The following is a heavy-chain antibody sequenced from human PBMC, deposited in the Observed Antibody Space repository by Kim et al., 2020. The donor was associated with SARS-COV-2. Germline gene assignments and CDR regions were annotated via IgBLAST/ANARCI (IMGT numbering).Heavy chain of an antibody. J-gene: IGHJ5*02. CDR3: AREATGYSSAWNWFDP. Sequence: SVKGRVTISRDNAKNSLYLQMNSLGAEDTAVYYCAREATGYSSAWNWFDPWGQGTLVTVSS. V-gene: IGHV3-21*01. D-gene: IGHD6-19*01.